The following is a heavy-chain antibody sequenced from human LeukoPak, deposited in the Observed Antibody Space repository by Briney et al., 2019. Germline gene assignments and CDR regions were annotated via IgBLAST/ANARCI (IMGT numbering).Heavy chain of an antibody. CDR1: GFTFSSYG. J-gene: IGHJ4*02. CDR2: IWYDGSNK. D-gene: IGHD3-22*01. CDR3: AKDNSYDNSGVDY. Sequence: PGGSLRLSCAASGFTFSSYGMHWVRQAPGKGLEWVAVIWYDGSNKYYADTAKGRFTISRNNSKNTLYLQMNSLRAEDTAVYYCAKDNSYDNSGVDYWGQGTLVTVFS. V-gene: IGHV3-33*06.